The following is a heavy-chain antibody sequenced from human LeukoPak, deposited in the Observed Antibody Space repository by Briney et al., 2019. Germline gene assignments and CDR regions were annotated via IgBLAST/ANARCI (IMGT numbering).Heavy chain of an antibody. V-gene: IGHV3-30*04. Sequence: GGSLRLSCAASGFTFSSYAMHWVRQAPGKGLEWVAVISYDGSNKYYADSVKGRFTISRNNSKNTLYLQMNSLRAEDTAVYYCAKDTVPAATKRAFDIWGQGTMVTVSS. CDR3: AKDTVPAATKRAFDI. D-gene: IGHD2-2*01. J-gene: IGHJ3*02. CDR2: ISYDGSNK. CDR1: GFTFSSYA.